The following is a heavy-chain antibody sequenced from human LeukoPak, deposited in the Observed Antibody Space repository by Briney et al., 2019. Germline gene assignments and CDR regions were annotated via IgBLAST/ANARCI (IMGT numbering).Heavy chain of an antibody. V-gene: IGHV1-46*03. D-gene: IGHD3-22*01. CDR2: INPSGGST. CDR1: GYTFTSYY. J-gene: IGHJ4*02. Sequence: ASVKVSCKASGYTFTSYYMHWVRQAPGQGLEWMGIINPSGGSTSYAQKFQGRVTMTRDTSTSTVYMELSRLRSEDTAVYYCARDFYNYDSSGYYALPGGYWGQGTLVTVSS. CDR3: ARDFYNYDSSGYYALPGGY.